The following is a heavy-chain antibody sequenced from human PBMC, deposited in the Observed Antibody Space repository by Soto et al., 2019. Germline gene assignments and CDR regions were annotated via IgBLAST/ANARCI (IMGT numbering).Heavy chain of an antibody. CDR3: RGFGEFPWSVNGMDV. D-gene: IGHD3-10*01. CDR2: IIPIFGTA. J-gene: IGHJ6*02. CDR1: GGTFSSYA. V-gene: IGHV1-69*06. Sequence: QVQLVQSGAEVKKPGSSVKVSCKASGGTFSSYAISWVRQAPGQGLEWMGGIIPIFGTANYAQKFQGRVTITTDKATSTAYMELSRLRSEDTAVYYCRGFGEFPWSVNGMDVWGQGTTVTVSS.